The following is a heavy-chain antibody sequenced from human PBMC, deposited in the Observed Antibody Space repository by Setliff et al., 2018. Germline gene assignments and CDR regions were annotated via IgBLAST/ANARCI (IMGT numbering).Heavy chain of an antibody. CDR2: IKGKNDGLAT. D-gene: IGHD3-16*01. V-gene: IGHV3-15*07. CDR3: TTDPSPTFGGVIGAAFDF. Sequence: GGSLRLSCAASGFTFSRAYMNWVRQAPGKGLEWVGRIKGKNDGLATDYAEPVKGRFTISRDDSKNTLYLQMNSLKTEDTAVYYCTTDPSPTFGGVIGAAFDFWGQGTMVTVSS. CDR1: GFTFSRAY. J-gene: IGHJ3*01.